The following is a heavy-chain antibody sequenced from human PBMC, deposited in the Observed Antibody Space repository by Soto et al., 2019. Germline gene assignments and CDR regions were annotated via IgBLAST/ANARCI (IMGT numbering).Heavy chain of an antibody. J-gene: IGHJ6*02. Sequence: HVQLQQSGPGLVKPSGTLSLTCTVSGGSVSNDYWWSWVRQTPGQGLEWIGKIYHSGSTNYSPSLKSRVTMSVDKSNNQFSLRLSSVTAADTAVYYCARTSGAPDYFYGMDVWGQGTTVNVS. V-gene: IGHV4-4*02. CDR3: ARTSGAPDYFYGMDV. D-gene: IGHD1-26*01. CDR2: IYHSGST. CDR1: GGSVSNDYW.